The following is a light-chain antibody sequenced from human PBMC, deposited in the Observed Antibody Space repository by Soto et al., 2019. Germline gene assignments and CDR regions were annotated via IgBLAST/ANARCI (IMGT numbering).Light chain of an antibody. CDR3: SSYAGGTTVV. V-gene: IGLV1-51*01. Sequence: QSVLTQPPSVSAAPGQKVTISCSGSSSNIGNNYVSWYQQLPGTAPKLLLYGINQRPSGIPDRFSGSKSGNTASLTISGLQAEDETYYYCSSYAGGTTVVFGGGTKLTVL. CDR1: SSNIGNNY. CDR2: GIN. J-gene: IGLJ2*01.